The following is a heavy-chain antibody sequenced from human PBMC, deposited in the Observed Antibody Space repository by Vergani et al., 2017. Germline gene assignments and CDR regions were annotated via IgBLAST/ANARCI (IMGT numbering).Heavy chain of an antibody. CDR3: ASHPLGIAAAGTGRTP. CDR2: ISGQNFRT. J-gene: IGHJ5*02. D-gene: IGHD6-13*01. Sequence: EVQLLESGGGSAQPGESLRLSCVASGFTFTAHGLNWVRQAPGKGLEWVSGISGQNFRTHYADSVKGRFTISRDDSKNTVYLQINSLRAEDTAVYYCASHPLGIAAAGTGRTPWGQGTLVTVSS. V-gene: IGHV3-23*01. CDR1: GFTFTAHG.